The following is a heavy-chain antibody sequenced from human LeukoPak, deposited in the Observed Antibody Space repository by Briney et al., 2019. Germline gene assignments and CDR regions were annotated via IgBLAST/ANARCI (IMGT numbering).Heavy chain of an antibody. CDR3: ARDLGSSGWSDLHRYYWYFDL. J-gene: IGHJ2*01. V-gene: IGHV1-18*01. Sequence: ASVKVSCKASGYTFTSYGISWVRQAPGQGLEWMGWISAYNGNTNYAQKLQGRVTMTTDTSTSTAYMELRSLRSDDTAVYYCARDLGSSGWSDLHRYYWYFDLWGRGTLVTVSS. CDR2: ISAYNGNT. D-gene: IGHD6-19*01. CDR1: GYTFTSYG.